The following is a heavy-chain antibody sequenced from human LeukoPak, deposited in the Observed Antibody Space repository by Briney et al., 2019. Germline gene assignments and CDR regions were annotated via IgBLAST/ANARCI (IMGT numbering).Heavy chain of an antibody. D-gene: IGHD6-13*01. J-gene: IGHJ4*02. CDR2: ISGSGGST. CDR3: AKDLATRASYSSSSTREGY. CDR1: GFTFSSYA. Sequence: GGSLRLSCAASGFTFSSYAMSWVRQAPGKGLEWVSAISGSGGSTYYADSVKGRFTISRDNSKNTLYLQMNSLRAEDTAVYYCAKDLATRASYSSSSTREGYWGQGTLVTVSS. V-gene: IGHV3-23*01.